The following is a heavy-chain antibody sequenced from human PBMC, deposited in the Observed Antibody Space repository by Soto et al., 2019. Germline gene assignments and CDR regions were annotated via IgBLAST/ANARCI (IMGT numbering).Heavy chain of an antibody. CDR2: ISYDGSNK. CDR1: GFTFSSYA. J-gene: IGHJ6*02. CDR3: AGDISRITIFGVVITDGMDV. V-gene: IGHV3-30-3*01. Sequence: PGGSLRLSCAASGFTFSSYAMHWVRQAPGKGLEWVAVISYDGSNKYYADSVKGRFTISRDNSKNTLYLQMNSLRAEDTAVYYCAGDISRITIFGVVITDGMDVWGQGTTVTVYS. D-gene: IGHD3-3*01.